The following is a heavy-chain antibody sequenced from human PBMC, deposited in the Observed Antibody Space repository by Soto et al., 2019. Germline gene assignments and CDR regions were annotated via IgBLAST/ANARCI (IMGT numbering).Heavy chain of an antibody. CDR1: GNSFTTYY. D-gene: IGHD3-16*01. V-gene: IGHV1-46*01. J-gene: IGHJ4*02. Sequence: ASVKVSCKASGNSFTTYYMHWVRQAPGQGLEWMGIINPSGGRTTYAQKFQGRVTMTRDTSTSTFHMELSSLTSEDTAVYYCATYHGDDWESERHRYWGPGTLVTVSS. CDR3: ATYHGDDWESERHRY. CDR2: INPSGGRT.